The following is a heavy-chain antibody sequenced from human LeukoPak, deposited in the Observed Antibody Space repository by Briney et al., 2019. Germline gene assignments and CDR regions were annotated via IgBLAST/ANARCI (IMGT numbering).Heavy chain of an antibody. CDR2: ISYDGRNK. D-gene: IGHD3-10*01. J-gene: IGHJ4*02. CDR3: AKSGAGILWFGELDH. CDR1: GFTFSTYG. V-gene: IGHV3-30*18. Sequence: SGGSLRLSCAASGFTFSTYGMHWVRQAPGKGLEWVAVISYDGRNKYYADSVKGRFTISRDNSKNTLYLQMNSLRAEDTAVYYCAKSGAGILWFGELDHWGQGTLVTVSS.